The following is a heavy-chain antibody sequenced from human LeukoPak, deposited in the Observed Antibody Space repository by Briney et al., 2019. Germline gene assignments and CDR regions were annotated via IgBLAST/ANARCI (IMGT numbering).Heavy chain of an antibody. J-gene: IGHJ6*02. V-gene: IGHV3-21*01. CDR1: GFTFSSYS. D-gene: IGHD4-23*01. CDR2: ISSSSSYI. Sequence: GGSLRLSCAASGFTFSSYSMNWVRQAPGKGLEWVSSISSSSSYIYYADSVKGRFTISRDNAKNSLYLQMNSLRAEDTAVYYCARDRGYGGNSVGYYGMDVWGQGTTVTVSS. CDR3: ARDRGYGGNSVGYYGMDV.